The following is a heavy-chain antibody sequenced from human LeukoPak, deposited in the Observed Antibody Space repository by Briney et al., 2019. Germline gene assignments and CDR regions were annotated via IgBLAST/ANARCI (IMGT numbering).Heavy chain of an antibody. D-gene: IGHD2-15*01. CDR2: IRSKAYGGTT. CDR1: GFTFGDYA. V-gene: IGHV3-49*03. Sequence: GGSLRPSCTASGFTFGDYAMSWFRRAPGKGLEWVGFIRSKAYGGTTEYAASVKGRFTISRDDSKSIAYLQMNSLKTEDTAVYYCTRDGVVAATIAFDIWGQGTMVTVSS. CDR3: TRDGVVAATIAFDI. J-gene: IGHJ3*02.